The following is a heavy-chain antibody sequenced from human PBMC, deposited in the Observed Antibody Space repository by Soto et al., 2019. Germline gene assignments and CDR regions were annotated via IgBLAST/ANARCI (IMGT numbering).Heavy chain of an antibody. Sequence: ASVNVSCKASGYTFTSYAMHWVRQAPGQRLEWMGWINAGNGNTKYSQKFQGRVTITRDTSASTAYMELSSLRSEDTAVYYCASTPNSSSWYYFDYWGQGTLVTVSS. CDR1: GYTFTSYA. CDR2: INAGNGNT. CDR3: ASTPNSSSWYYFDY. J-gene: IGHJ4*02. V-gene: IGHV1-3*01. D-gene: IGHD6-13*01.